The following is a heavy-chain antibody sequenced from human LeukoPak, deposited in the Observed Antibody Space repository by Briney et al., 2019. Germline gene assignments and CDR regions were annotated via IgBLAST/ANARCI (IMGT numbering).Heavy chain of an antibody. D-gene: IGHD3-3*01. CDR2: ISSSSSTI. Sequence: PGGSLRLSCAASGFTFSSYSMNWVRQAPGKGLEWVSYISSSSSTIYYADSVKGRFTISRDNAKNSLYLQMNSLRAEDTAVYYCARKCNGLLCYAFDIWGQGTMVTVSS. J-gene: IGHJ3*02. V-gene: IGHV3-48*04. CDR1: GFTFSSYS. CDR3: ARKCNGLLCYAFDI.